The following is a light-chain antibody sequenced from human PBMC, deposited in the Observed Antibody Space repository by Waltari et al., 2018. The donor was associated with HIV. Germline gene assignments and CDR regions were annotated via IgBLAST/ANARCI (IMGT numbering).Light chain of an antibody. J-gene: IGLJ2*01. V-gene: IGLV3-21*04. CDR3: QVRDSRSDPVV. CDR1: NIGSKS. Sequence: SYVLTQPPSVSVAPGKTARITCGGNNIGSKSVHWYQQRPGQAPMLVIYYDSDRPAGIPERFSGSNSGNTATLTISSVEAGDEADYYCQVRDSRSDPVVFGGGTKLTAL. CDR2: YDS.